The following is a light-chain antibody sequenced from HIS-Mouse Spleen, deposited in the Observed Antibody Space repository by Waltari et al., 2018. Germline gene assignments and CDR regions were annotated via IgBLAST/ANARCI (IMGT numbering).Light chain of an antibody. V-gene: IGLV2-14*01. J-gene: IGLJ3*02. CDR3: SSYTSSSTSV. CDR2: EVS. Sequence: QSALTQPASVSGSPGQSITISCTGTSSDVGGYNSVSWYQQPPGKAPKLMIYEVSNRPSGVSNRFSGSKSGNTASLTISGLQAEDEADYYCSSYTSSSTSVFGGGTKLTVL. CDR1: SSDVGGYNS.